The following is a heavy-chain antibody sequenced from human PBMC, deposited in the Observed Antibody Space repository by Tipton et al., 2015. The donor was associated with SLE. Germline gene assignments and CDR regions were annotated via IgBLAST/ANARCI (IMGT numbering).Heavy chain of an antibody. Sequence: GSLRLSCAASGFTFNSYWMHWVRQAPGKGLVWVSRINTDGSSTNYADSVKGRFTISRDNAKNTLSLQMNSLRDEDTAVYYCARGVGRPVRYFDYWGQGTLVTVSS. CDR2: INTDGSST. V-gene: IGHV3-74*01. CDR1: GFTFNSYW. J-gene: IGHJ4*02. D-gene: IGHD3-10*01. CDR3: ARGVGRPVRYFDY.